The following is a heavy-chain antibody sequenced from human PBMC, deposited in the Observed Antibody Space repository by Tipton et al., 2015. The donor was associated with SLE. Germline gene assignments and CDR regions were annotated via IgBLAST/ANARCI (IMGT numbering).Heavy chain of an antibody. CDR2: IYYSGST. J-gene: IGHJ4*02. D-gene: IGHD7-27*01. CDR3: ARPTGDNFDY. V-gene: IGHV4-39*01. CDR1: GGSISSSSYY. Sequence: TLSLTCTVSGGSISSSSYYWGWIRQPPGKGLEWIGSIYYSGSTYYNPSLKSRVTISVGTSKNQFSLKLSSVTAADTAVYYCARPTGDNFDYWGQGILVTVSS.